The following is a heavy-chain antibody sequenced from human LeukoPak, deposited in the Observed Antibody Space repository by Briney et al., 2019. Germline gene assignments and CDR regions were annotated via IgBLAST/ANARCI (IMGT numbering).Heavy chain of an antibody. CDR2: INPNSGGT. CDR1: GGTFSSYT. V-gene: IGHV1-2*04. CDR3: ATGAPHKYCSSTSCYAHAFDI. J-gene: IGHJ3*02. D-gene: IGHD2-2*01. Sequence: ASVKVSCKASGGTFSSYTINWVRQAPGQGLEWMGWINPNSGGTNYAQKFQGWVTMTRDTSISTAYMELSRLRSDDTAVYYCATGAPHKYCSSTSCYAHAFDIWGQGTMVTVSS.